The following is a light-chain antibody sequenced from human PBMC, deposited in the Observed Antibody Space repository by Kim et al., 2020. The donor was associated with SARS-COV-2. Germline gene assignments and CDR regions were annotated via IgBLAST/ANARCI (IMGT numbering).Light chain of an antibody. V-gene: IGLV2-14*03. J-gene: IGLJ1*01. Sequence: GQSVTISCTGTSSDVGGSNSVSWYQQHPGTAPKLMIYDVSERASGVSNRFSGSQSGNTASLTISGLRAEDEADYYCSSHTTSSTYVFGSGTKVTVL. CDR2: DVS. CDR1: SSDVGGSNS. CDR3: SSHTTSSTYV.